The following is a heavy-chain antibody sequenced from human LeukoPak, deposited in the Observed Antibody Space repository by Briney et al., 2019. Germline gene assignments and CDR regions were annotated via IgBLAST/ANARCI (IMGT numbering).Heavy chain of an antibody. V-gene: IGHV3-21*06. CDR2: ITGDTHYK. Sequence: PGGSLRLSCSASGFTFNIYTMNWVRQAPGKGLEWVSSITGDTHYKYYVDSLKGRFTISRDNAKNSLYLQMNNLRVDDTAIYFCARLLKNDYGDRSAFDYWGLGTLLTVSS. CDR3: ARLLKNDYGDRSAFDY. CDR1: GFTFNIYT. J-gene: IGHJ4*02. D-gene: IGHD4-17*01.